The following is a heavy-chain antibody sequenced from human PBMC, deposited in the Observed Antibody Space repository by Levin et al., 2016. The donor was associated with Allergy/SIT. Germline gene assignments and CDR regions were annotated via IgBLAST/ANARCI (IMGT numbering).Heavy chain of an antibody. Sequence: WIRQPPGKGLEWVSYISSSSSTIYYADSVKGRFTISRDNAKNSLYLQMNSLRAEDTAVYYCARDPPYTVWFGESNYYYGMDVWGQGTTVTVSS. CDR2: ISSSSSTI. CDR3: ARDPPYTVWFGESNYYYGMDV. V-gene: IGHV3-48*01. D-gene: IGHD3-10*01. J-gene: IGHJ6*02.